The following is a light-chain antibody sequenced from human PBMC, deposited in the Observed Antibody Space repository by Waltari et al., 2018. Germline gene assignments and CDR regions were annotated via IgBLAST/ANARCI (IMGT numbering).Light chain of an antibody. Sequence: DFVLTQSPLSLPVTPVEPASISSRSSHSLLNSNGYNYLSWYLQKPGQSPQLLIYLASNRASGVPDRFSGSGSGTDFTLKISRVEAEDVGVYYCMQALQTQMFGQGTKVEIK. CDR2: LAS. CDR1: HSLLNSNGYNY. V-gene: IGKV2-28*01. CDR3: MQALQTQM. J-gene: IGKJ1*01.